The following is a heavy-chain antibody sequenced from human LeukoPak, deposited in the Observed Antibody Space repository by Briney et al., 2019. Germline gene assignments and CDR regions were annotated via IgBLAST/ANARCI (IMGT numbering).Heavy chain of an antibody. CDR2: IIPIFGTA. V-gene: IGHV1-69*05. CDR3: ARDFGSHWVAAAGKGSYFDY. D-gene: IGHD6-13*01. Sequence: GASVKVSCKASGGTFSSYAISWVRQAPGQGLEWMGGIIPIFGTANYAQKFQGRVTITTDESTSTAYMELRSLRSDDTAVYYCARDFGSHWVAAAGKGSYFDYWGQGTLVTVSS. J-gene: IGHJ4*02. CDR1: GGTFSSYA.